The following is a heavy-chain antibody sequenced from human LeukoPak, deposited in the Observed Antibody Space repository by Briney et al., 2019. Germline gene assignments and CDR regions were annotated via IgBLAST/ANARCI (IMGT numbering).Heavy chain of an antibody. V-gene: IGHV1-8*02. Sequence: ASVKVSCKASGYTFTGYYMHWVRQAPGQGLEWMGWMNPNSGNTGYAQKFQGRVTMTRNTSISTAYMELSNLRSEDTAVYYCATLIVGATNYWGQGTLVTVSS. CDR3: ATLIVGATNY. D-gene: IGHD1-26*01. CDR1: GYTFTGYY. CDR2: MNPNSGNT. J-gene: IGHJ4*02.